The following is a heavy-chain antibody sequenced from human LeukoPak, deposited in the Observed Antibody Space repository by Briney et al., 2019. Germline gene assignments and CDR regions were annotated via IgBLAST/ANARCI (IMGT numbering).Heavy chain of an antibody. J-gene: IGHJ5*02. CDR3: ARKDYGDYRLFDP. Sequence: SETLSLTCAVSGGSISSSNWWSWVRQPPGKGLEWIGEIYHSGSTNSNPSLRSRVTISVDKSKNQFSLKLSSVTAADTAMYYCARKDYGDYRLFDPWGQGTLVTVSS. CDR1: GGSISSSNW. D-gene: IGHD4-17*01. CDR2: IYHSGST. V-gene: IGHV4-4*02.